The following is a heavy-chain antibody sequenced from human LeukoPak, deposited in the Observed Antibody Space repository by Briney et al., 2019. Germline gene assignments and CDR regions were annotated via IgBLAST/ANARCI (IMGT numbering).Heavy chain of an antibody. Sequence: GGSLRLSCAASGFAFSSYAMSWVRQAPGKGLEWISAISGSGGSTYYADSVKGRFTISRDNSKNTLYLQMNSLRAGDTAVYYCAKVNDYVWGSYHYWGQGTLVTVSS. V-gene: IGHV3-23*01. J-gene: IGHJ4*02. CDR2: ISGSGGST. CDR3: AKVNDYVWGSYHY. CDR1: GFAFSSYA. D-gene: IGHD3-16*02.